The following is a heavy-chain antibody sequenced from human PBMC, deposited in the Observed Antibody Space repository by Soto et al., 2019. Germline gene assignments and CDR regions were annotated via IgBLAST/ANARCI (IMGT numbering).Heavy chain of an antibody. D-gene: IGHD2-15*01. CDR3: ARCGNCYCAPDN. J-gene: IGHJ4*01. Sequence: GDSVRVSCKASGYSFSSSCFTLVRQAPGQRLEWMGWISANSGNTNYAQKLQGRVTMTTDTSTSTAYMELRGLRSDDTAVYYSARCGNCYCAPDNWG. CDR2: ISANSGNT. CDR1: GYSFSSSC. V-gene: IGHV1-18*01.